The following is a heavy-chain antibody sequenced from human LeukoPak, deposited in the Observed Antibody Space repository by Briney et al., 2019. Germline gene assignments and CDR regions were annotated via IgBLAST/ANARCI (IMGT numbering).Heavy chain of an antibody. CDR2: INSDGSST. D-gene: IGHD3-3*01. CDR1: GFTFSSFS. Sequence: PGGSLRLSCEVSGFTFSSFSMSWVRQAPGKGLVWVSRINSDGSSTNYADSVKGRFTISRDNAKNTLYLQMNSLRAGDTAVYYCARAPYYDFWSGYPPDYWGQGTLVTVSS. CDR3: ARAPYYDFWSGYPPDY. V-gene: IGHV3-74*01. J-gene: IGHJ4*02.